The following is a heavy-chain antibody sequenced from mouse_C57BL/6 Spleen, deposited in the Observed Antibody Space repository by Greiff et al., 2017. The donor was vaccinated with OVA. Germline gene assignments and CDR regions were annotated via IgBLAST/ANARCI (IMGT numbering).Heavy chain of an antibody. CDR2: IYPGSGNT. V-gene: IGHV1-76*01. J-gene: IGHJ3*01. D-gene: IGHD2-4*01. CDR3: ARERDYDDPWFAY. CDR1: GYTFTDYY. Sequence: QVQLQQSGAELVRPGASVKLSCKASGYTFTDYYINWVKQRPGQGLEWIARIYPGSGNTYYNEKFKGKATLTAEKSSSTAYMQLSSLTSEDSAVYFCARERDYDDPWFAYWGQGTLVTVSA.